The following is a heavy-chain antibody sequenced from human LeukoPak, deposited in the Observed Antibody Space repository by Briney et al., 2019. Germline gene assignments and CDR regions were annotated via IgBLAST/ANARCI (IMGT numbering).Heavy chain of an antibody. D-gene: IGHD6-13*01. CDR2: IYTSGST. CDR1: GGSISSGY. V-gene: IGHV4-4*07. CDR3: ARGITAPWYFDL. J-gene: IGHJ2*01. Sequence: PSETLSLTCTVSGGSISSGYWSWIRQPAGKGLEWIGRIYTSGSTNYNPSLKSRVTMSVDTSKNQFSLKLRSVTAADTAVYYCARGITAPWYFDLWGRGTLVTVSS.